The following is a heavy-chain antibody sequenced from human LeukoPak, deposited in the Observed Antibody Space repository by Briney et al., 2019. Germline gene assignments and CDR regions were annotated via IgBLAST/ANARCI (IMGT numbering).Heavy chain of an antibody. D-gene: IGHD3-16*01. J-gene: IGHJ5*02. Sequence: GGSLRLSCAASGFTFSSYSMNWVRQAPGKGLEWVSSISSSSSYIYYADSVKGRFTISRDNAKNTLYLQMNSLRAEDTAVYYCAKDLVSTYNWFDPWGQGTLVTVSS. CDR3: AKDLVSTYNWFDP. V-gene: IGHV3-21*04. CDR1: GFTFSSYS. CDR2: ISSSSSYI.